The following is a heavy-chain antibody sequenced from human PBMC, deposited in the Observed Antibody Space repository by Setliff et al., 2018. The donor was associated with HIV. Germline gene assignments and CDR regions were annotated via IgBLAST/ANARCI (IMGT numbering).Heavy chain of an antibody. CDR2: IHHSGST. V-gene: IGHV4-59*01. CDR3: SRQQLDGFRYKYYYMDV. Sequence: SETLSLTCIVSGGSISNYYWGWIRQSPGKGLEWIGFIHHSGSTNYNPSLESRVTISLDMANNHFSLNLRSVTAADTAVYYCSRQQLDGFRYKYYYMDVWGKGTTVTVSS. J-gene: IGHJ6*03. CDR1: GGSISNYY. D-gene: IGHD6-13*01.